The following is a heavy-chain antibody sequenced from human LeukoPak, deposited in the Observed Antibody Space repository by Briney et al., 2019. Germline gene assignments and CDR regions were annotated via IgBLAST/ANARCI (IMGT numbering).Heavy chain of an antibody. CDR1: GYTFSSYD. J-gene: IGHJ6*03. Sequence: ASVKVSCKASGYTFSSYDLNWVRQATGQGLEGMGWMNPYSGNIGYAQKFQGRVTMTKNTSITTAYMELSRLRSEDTAVYYCARALSWTTESYYYMDVWGKGTTVTVSS. D-gene: IGHD3/OR15-3a*01. CDR2: MNPYSGNI. CDR3: ARALSWTTESYYYMDV. V-gene: IGHV1-8*01.